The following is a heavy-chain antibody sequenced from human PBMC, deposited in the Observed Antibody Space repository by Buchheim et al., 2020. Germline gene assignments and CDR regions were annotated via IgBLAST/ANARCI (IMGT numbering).Heavy chain of an antibody. J-gene: IGHJ2*01. CDR1: GFTFSSSA. CDR2: ISGSGDVK. CDR3: AKSLDSIDWYFDL. V-gene: IGHV3-23*01. Sequence: EVQVLESGGGLVQPGGSLRLSCAASGFTFSSSAMSWVRQGPGKGLEWVSTISGSGDVKYYADSVRGRFTISRDNSTNTPYLQMNSLRAEDTAVYHCAKSLDSIDWYFDLWGRGTL. D-gene: IGHD3-16*02.